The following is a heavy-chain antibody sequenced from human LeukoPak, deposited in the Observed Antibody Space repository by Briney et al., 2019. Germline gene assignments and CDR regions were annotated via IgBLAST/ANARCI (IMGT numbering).Heavy chain of an antibody. CDR2: INWNGGNT. D-gene: IGHD1-26*01. Sequence: GGSLRLSCAASGFTFDDYGMSWVRQGPGKGLEWVSGINWNGGNTGYADSVKGRFTIFRDNAKNSLYLEMDSLRVEDTALYYCARSSDGNWFDPWGQGTLVTVSS. V-gene: IGHV3-20*04. CDR3: ARSSDGNWFDP. CDR1: GFTFDDYG. J-gene: IGHJ5*02.